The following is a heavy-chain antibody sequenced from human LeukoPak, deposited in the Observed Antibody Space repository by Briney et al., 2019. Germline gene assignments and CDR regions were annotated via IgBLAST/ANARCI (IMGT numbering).Heavy chain of an antibody. J-gene: IGHJ4*02. Sequence: PSETLSLTCIVSGGSISSSYWSWIRQPPGKGLEWIGYIQHTGDTNYNPSFKSRVSISLDTSKIQFSLKLSSVTAADTAVYYCARHGEFSSSWYPNYFDYWGQGTLVTVSS. V-gene: IGHV4-59*08. CDR3: ARHGEFSSSWYPNYFDY. CDR2: IQHTGDT. CDR1: GGSISSSY. D-gene: IGHD6-13*01.